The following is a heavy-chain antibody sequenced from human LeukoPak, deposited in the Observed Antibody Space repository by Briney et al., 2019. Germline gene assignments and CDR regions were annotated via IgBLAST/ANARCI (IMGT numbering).Heavy chain of an antibody. CDR1: GGSISSYY. Sequence: PSETLSLTCTVSGGSISSYYWSWIRQPAGKGLEWIGRIYTSGSTNYNPSLKSRVTMSVDTSKNQFSLKLSSVTAADTAVYYCVRDHCSGGSCYFPLDYWGQGTLVTVSS. J-gene: IGHJ4*02. V-gene: IGHV4-4*07. D-gene: IGHD2-15*01. CDR2: IYTSGST. CDR3: VRDHCSGGSCYFPLDY.